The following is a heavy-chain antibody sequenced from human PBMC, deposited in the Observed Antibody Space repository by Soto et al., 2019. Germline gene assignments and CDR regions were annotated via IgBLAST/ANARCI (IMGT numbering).Heavy chain of an antibody. CDR2: VYTTEIT. V-gene: IGHV4-59*01. CDR1: GDSLNSFF. Sequence: PSGTPSLTLRVSGDSLNSFFLGWIRQPPGKGLEWIGYVYTTEITKYNPSLKSRVTVSVDTSKNQFSLKVRSVTAADTAVYYCARGSEAWFDPWGQGTLVTVSS. CDR3: ARGSEAWFDP. J-gene: IGHJ5*02.